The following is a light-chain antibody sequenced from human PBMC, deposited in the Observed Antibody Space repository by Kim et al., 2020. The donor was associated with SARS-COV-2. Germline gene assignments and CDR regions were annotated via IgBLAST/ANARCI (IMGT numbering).Light chain of an antibody. V-gene: IGLV1-44*01. CDR1: SSNIGSNT. J-gene: IGLJ2*01. CDR2: SNN. CDR3: AAWDDSLNGVV. Sequence: GQRGTISRSGSSSNIGSNTVNWYQKTPGTAPKRLIYSNNQRPSGVPDRFSGSKSGTSASLAISGLQSEDEADYYCAAWDDSLNGVVFGGGTQLTVL.